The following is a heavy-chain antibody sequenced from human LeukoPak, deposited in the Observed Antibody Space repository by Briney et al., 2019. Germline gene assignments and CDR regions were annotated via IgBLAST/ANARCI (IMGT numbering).Heavy chain of an antibody. Sequence: ASVKVSCKASGYTFSDYYIHWVRQATGQGLEWMGWMNPNSGNTGYAQKFQGRVTMTRNTSISTAYMELSSLRSEDTAVYYCARVKAVAGKSKTLPYNWFDPWGQGTLVTVSS. D-gene: IGHD6-19*01. J-gene: IGHJ5*02. V-gene: IGHV1-8*02. CDR1: GYTFSDYY. CDR2: MNPNSGNT. CDR3: ARVKAVAGKSKTLPYNWFDP.